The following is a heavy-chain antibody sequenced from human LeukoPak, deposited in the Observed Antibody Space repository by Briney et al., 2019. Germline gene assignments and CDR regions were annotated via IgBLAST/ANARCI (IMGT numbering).Heavy chain of an antibody. CDR2: IYYSGST. D-gene: IGHD4-11*01. CDR1: GGSISSGDYY. CDR3: ASSLYSNYPFDY. J-gene: IGHJ4*02. Sequence: SQTLSLTCTVSGGSISSGDYYWSWIRQPPGKDLEWIGYIYYSGSTYYNPSLKSRATISVDTSKNQLSLKLSSVTAADTAVYYCASSLYSNYPFDYWGQGTLVTVSS. V-gene: IGHV4-30-4*08.